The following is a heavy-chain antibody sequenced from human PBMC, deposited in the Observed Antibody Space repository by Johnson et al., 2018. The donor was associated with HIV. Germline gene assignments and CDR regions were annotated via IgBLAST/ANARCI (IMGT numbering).Heavy chain of an antibody. CDR1: GFTFSTYA. Sequence: VQLVESGGGLVQPGGSLRISCAASGFTFSTYAMHWVRQAPGKGLAWVAIIWYDGTNKYYADSVKGRFTVSRDNSKNTLYLHMTSLMAEDTAVYSCARPGDTTMISAFDIWGQGTMVTVSS. V-gene: IGHV3-30*04. D-gene: IGHD5-18*01. J-gene: IGHJ3*02. CDR3: ARPGDTTMISAFDI. CDR2: IWYDGTNK.